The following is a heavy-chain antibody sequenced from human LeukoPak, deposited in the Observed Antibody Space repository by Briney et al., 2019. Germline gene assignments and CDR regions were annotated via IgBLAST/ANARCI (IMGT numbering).Heavy chain of an antibody. CDR3: AKVRVGTAHFDH. CDR2: ISYDGSNK. Sequence: GGSLRLSCAASGFTFSSYAMHWVRQAPGKGLEWVAVISYDGSNKYYADSVKGRFTISRDNSKNTLYLQMNSLRAEDTAVYYCAKVRVGTAHFDHWGQGTLVTVSS. V-gene: IGHV3-30-3*01. J-gene: IGHJ4*02. CDR1: GFTFSSYA. D-gene: IGHD2-15*01.